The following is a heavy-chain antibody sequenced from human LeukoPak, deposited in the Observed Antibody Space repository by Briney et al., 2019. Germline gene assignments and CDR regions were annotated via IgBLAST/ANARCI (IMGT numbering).Heavy chain of an antibody. D-gene: IGHD6-19*01. J-gene: IGHJ3*01. CDR1: GYTFTGYY. Sequence: ASVKVSCKASGYTFTGYYIHWVRQAPGQGLEWMGWINPNTGDTNYAQKFQGRVTMTRDTSSSTAYMELSGLRSDDTAVYYCARYRVGSGWCDAFDVWGQGIMVTVSS. CDR3: ARYRVGSGWCDAFDV. V-gene: IGHV1-2*02. CDR2: INPNTGDT.